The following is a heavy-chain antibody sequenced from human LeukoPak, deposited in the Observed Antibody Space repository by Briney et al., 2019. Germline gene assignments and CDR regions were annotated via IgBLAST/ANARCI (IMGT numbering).Heavy chain of an antibody. CDR1: GFTFSSYG. CDR3: ARDPTVVTHPYYFDY. CDR2: IWYDGSNK. J-gene: IGHJ4*02. V-gene: IGHV3-33*01. Sequence: PGGSLRLSCAASGFTFSSYGMHWVRQAPGEGLEWVAVIWYDGSNKYYADSVKGRFTISRDNSKNTLYLQMNSLRAEDTAVYYCARDPTVVTHPYYFDYWGQGTLVTVSS. D-gene: IGHD4-23*01.